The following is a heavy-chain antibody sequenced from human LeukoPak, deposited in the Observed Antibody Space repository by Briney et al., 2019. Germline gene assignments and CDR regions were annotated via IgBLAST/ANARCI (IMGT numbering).Heavy chain of an antibody. V-gene: IGHV4-39*01. CDR3: ASPSIAAAGTDY. J-gene: IGHJ4*02. CDR2: IYYSGST. D-gene: IGHD6-13*01. Sequence: PSETLSLTCTVSGGSISSSSYYWGWIRQPPGKGLEWIGSIYYSGSTYYNPSLKSRVTISVDTSKNQLSLKLSSVTAADTAVYYCASPSIAAAGTDYWGQGALVTVSS. CDR1: GGSISSSSYY.